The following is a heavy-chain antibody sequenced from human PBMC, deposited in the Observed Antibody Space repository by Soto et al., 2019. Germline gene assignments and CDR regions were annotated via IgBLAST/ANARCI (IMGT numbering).Heavy chain of an antibody. CDR1: GFTFSSCT. V-gene: IGHV3-21*01. J-gene: IGHJ6*02. D-gene: IGHD2-15*01. CDR2: ISPSSGHI. CDR3: SGCSGGACHKNYGMDV. Sequence: EVHLVESGGGLVKPGGSLRLSCAVSGFTFSSCTMNWVRQAPGKGLEWVSSISPSSGHIYYADSVKGRFTISRDNPKKSPFLQMNSLRGEDTAVYYCSGCSGGACHKNYGMDVWGQGTTVSVSS.